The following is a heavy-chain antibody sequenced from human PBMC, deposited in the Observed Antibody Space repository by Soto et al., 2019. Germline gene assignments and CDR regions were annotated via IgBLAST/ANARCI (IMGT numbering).Heavy chain of an antibody. J-gene: IGHJ6*02. CDR1: GFTFDDYA. Sequence: GGSLRLSCAASGFTFDDYAMHWVRQAPGKGLEWVSLISWDGGSTYYADSVKGRFTISRDNSKNSLYLQMNSLRAEDTALYYCAKGDCSSTSCYANYYYGMDAWGQGTTVTVSS. D-gene: IGHD2-2*01. V-gene: IGHV3-43D*04. CDR2: ISWDGGST. CDR3: AKGDCSSTSCYANYYYGMDA.